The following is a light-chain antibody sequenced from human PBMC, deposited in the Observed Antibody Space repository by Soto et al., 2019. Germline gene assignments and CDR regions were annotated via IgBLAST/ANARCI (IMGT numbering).Light chain of an antibody. CDR2: DVS. V-gene: IGLV2-14*01. J-gene: IGLJ1*01. Sequence: QSALTQPASVSGSPGQSITISCTGTSSDVGGYNYVSWYQQHPGKAPKLMIYDVSNRPSGVSNRFSGSKSGNTASLTISGLQAEDEADYYCSSYTSSSKDVFGTGTKLTLL. CDR3: SSYTSSSKDV. CDR1: SSDVGGYNY.